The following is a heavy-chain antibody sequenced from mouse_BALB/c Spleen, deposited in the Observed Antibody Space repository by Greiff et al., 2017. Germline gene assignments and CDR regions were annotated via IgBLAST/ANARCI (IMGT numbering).Heavy chain of an antibody. J-gene: IGHJ3*01. V-gene: IGHV1-82*01. D-gene: IGHD2-4*01. Sequence: QVQLKQSGPELVKPGASVKISCKASGYAFSSSWMNWVKQRPGQGLEWIGRIYPGDGDTNYNGKFKGKATLTADKSSSTAYMQLSSLTSVDSAVYFCARDGDYDPFAYWGQGTLVTVSA. CDR3: ARDGDYDPFAY. CDR2: IYPGDGDT. CDR1: GYAFSSSW.